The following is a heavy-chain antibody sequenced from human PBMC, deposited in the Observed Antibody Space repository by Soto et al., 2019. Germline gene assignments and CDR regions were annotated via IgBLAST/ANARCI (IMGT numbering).Heavy chain of an antibody. CDR3: TGGGLVFVPAAIGYY. CDR2: IKDKTTGGTT. V-gene: IGHV3-15*01. J-gene: IGHJ4*02. CDR1: GFTFSDAW. D-gene: IGHD2-2*01. Sequence: EVQLVESGGGLVKPGGSLRLSCAASGFTFSDAWMSWVRQAPGKGLEWVGRIKDKTTGGTTDYAAPVKGRFTISRDDSENTLFLQMKSLKTEDTAIYYCTGGGLVFVPAAIGYYWGQGTLVTVSS.